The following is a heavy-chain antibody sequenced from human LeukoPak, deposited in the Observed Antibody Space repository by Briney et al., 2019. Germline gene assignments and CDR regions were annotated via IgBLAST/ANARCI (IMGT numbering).Heavy chain of an antibody. CDR1: GGSFSGYY. CDR3: ARHGGTMFQH. D-gene: IGHD2-15*01. J-gene: IGHJ1*01. Sequence: SSETLSLTCAVYGGSFSGYYWSWIRQPPGKGLEWIGEINHSGSTNYTPSLKSRVTISVDTSKNQFSLKLSSVTAADTAVYYCARHGGTMFQHWGQGTLVTVSS. CDR2: INHSGST. V-gene: IGHV4-34*01.